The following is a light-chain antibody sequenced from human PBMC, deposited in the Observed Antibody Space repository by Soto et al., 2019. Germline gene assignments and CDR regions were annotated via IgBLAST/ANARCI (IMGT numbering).Light chain of an antibody. CDR1: SSDVGDYKY. V-gene: IGLV2-14*01. J-gene: IGLJ2*01. Sequence: VLTQPASVSGSPGQSITISCTGTSSDVGDYKYVSRYQHHPGKAPKLMIYDVDNRPSGVPSRFSGSKSGNTATLTISGLQPEDEADYFCNSHTRSNTLVVFGGGTKATVL. CDR2: DVD. CDR3: NSHTRSNTLVV.